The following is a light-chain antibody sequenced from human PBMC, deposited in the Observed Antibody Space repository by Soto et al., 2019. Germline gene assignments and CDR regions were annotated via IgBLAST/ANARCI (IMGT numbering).Light chain of an antibody. J-gene: IGLJ1*01. CDR3: AAWDDSLSVRYV. V-gene: IGLV1-47*01. CDR2: RNN. CDR1: SSNIGSNY. Sequence: QSVLTQPPSASGTPWQRVTISCSGSSSNIGSNYVYWYQQLPGTAPKLLIYRNNQRPSGVPDRFSGSKSGTSASLAISGLRSEDEADYYCAAWDDSLSVRYVFGTGTKVTVL.